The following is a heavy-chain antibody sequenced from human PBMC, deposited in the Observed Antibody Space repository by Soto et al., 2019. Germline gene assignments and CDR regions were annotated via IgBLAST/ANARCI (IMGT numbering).Heavy chain of an antibody. Sequence: QVQLVESGGGVVQPGRSLRLSCAASGFTFSSYGMHWVRQAPGKGLEWVAVIAYDGSNKYYADSVKGRFTISRDNSKNTMYLQMNSRRAEDTAVYYCAKDQDCSGGSCYPWYFDYWGQGTLVTVSS. J-gene: IGHJ4*02. V-gene: IGHV3-30*18. D-gene: IGHD2-15*01. CDR3: AKDQDCSGGSCYPWYFDY. CDR1: GFTFSSYG. CDR2: IAYDGSNK.